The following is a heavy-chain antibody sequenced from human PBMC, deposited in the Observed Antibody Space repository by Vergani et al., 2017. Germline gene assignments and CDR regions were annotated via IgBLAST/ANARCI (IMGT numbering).Heavy chain of an antibody. D-gene: IGHD3-10*01. V-gene: IGHV5-51*01. CDR2: IYPGDSDT. CDR3: AKQEYGSRSYLSLGWFDP. Sequence: EVQLVQSGAEVKKPGESLKISCKGSGYSFTNYWIGWVRQMPGKGLEWMGIIYPGDSDTRYSPSFQGQVTISADKSISTAYLQWSSLTASDTAMYYCAKQEYGSRSYLSLGWFDPWGQGTLVTVSS. J-gene: IGHJ5*02. CDR1: GYSFTNYW.